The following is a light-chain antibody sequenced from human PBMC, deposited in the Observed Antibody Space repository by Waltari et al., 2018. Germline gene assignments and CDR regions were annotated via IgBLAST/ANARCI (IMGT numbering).Light chain of an antibody. CDR2: KAS. CDR3: HQHNSYPLT. CDR1: QSISSW. V-gene: IGKV1-5*03. Sequence: DIQMTQSPSTLSASVGDRVTITRRASQSISSWLAWYQQKPGKAPKPLIYKASSLQSGVSSSFSGSGSGTEFTLTISSLQPDDFATYYCHQHNSYPLTFGGGTKVEIK. J-gene: IGKJ4*01.